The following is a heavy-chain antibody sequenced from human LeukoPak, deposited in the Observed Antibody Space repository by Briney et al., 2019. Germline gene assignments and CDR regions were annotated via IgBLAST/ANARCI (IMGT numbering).Heavy chain of an antibody. CDR2: INAGNGNT. J-gene: IGHJ5*02. CDR3: ARETTVTTSWFDP. D-gene: IGHD4-17*01. V-gene: IGHV1-3*01. Sequence: ASVKVSCKASGYTFTSYAMHWVRQAPGQRLEWMGWINAGNGNTKYSQKFQGRVTITRDTSASTAYMELSSQRSEDTAVYYCARETTVTTSWFDPWGQGTLVTVSS. CDR1: GYTFTSYA.